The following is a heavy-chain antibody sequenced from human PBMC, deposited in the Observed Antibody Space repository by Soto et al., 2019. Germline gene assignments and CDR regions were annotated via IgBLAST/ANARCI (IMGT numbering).Heavy chain of an antibody. CDR2: IYYSGST. Sequence: SETLSLTCTVSGCSISSSSYYWVWIRQPPGKGLDWIGSIYYSGSTYYNPSLKSRVTISVGTSKNQFSLKLSSVTAADTAAYYCGRGESGSSGYGSVYSWFDPWGQGTLVTVSS. CDR1: GCSISSSSYY. V-gene: IGHV4-39*01. J-gene: IGHJ5*02. D-gene: IGHD5-12*01. CDR3: GRGESGSSGYGSVYSWFDP.